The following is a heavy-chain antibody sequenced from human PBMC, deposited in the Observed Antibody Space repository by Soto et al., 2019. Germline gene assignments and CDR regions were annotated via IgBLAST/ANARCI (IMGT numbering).Heavy chain of an antibody. D-gene: IGHD2-2*01. CDR2: ISGRGGST. CDR3: AKDKVPAAMDYYYYYMDV. J-gene: IGHJ6*03. Sequence: GGSLRLSCAASGFTFSSYAMSWVRQAPGKGLEWVSAISGRGGSTYYADSEKGRFTMSRDNSKNTLYLQMNSLRAEDTAEYYCAKDKVPAAMDYYYYYMDVWGKGTTVTVSS. CDR1: GFTFSSYA. V-gene: IGHV3-23*01.